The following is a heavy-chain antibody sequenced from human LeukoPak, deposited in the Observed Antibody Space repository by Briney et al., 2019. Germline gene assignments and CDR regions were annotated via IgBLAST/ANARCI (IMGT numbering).Heavy chain of an antibody. D-gene: IGHD2-2*01. CDR2: IYHSGST. CDR3: ARGYCSSTSCYGFDY. V-gene: IGHV4-30-2*01. CDR1: GGSISSGGYS. Sequence: PSQTLSLTCAVSGGSISSGGYSWSWIRQPPGKGLEWIGYIYHSGSTYYNPSLKSRVTISVDRSKNQISLKLSSVTAADTAVYYCARGYCSSTSCYGFDYWGQGTLVTVSS. J-gene: IGHJ4*02.